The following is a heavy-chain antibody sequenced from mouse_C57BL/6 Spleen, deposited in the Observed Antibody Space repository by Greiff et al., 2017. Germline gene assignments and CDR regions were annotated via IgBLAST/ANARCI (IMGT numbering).Heavy chain of an antibody. D-gene: IGHD1-1*02. CDR2: IRLKSDNYAT. J-gene: IGHJ4*01. Sequence: EVMLVESGGGLVQPGGSMKLSCVASGFTFSNYWMNWVRQSPEKGLEWVAQIRLKSDNYATHYAESVKGRFTISRDDSKSSVYLQMNNLRAEDTGIYYYTDDYGRRIGAMDYWGQGTSVTVSS. CDR1: GFTFSNYW. CDR3: TDDYGRRIGAMDY. V-gene: IGHV6-3*01.